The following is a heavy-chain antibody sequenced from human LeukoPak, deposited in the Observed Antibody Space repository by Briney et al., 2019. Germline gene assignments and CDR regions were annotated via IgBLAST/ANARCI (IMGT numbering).Heavy chain of an antibody. CDR3: AKGRFGDRTAPSDF. CDR1: GFIFDDYV. V-gene: IGHV3-43*02. J-gene: IGHJ4*02. CDR2: ITGDGHTT. D-gene: IGHD3-10*01. Sequence: GGSLRLSCTASGFIFDDYVMNWVRQVPGKGLEWVSLITGDGHTTYYADSVKGRFTVSRDNSKNSLYLLINSLRTEDTAFYYCAKGRFGDRTAPSDFWGQGTLVTVSS.